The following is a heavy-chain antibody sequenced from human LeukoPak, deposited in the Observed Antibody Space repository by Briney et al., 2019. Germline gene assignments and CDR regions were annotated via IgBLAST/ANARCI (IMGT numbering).Heavy chain of an antibody. CDR1: GYNFTSHW. J-gene: IGHJ3*01. CDR2: IYPGDSDS. V-gene: IGHV5-51*01. Sequence: NLGESLKISCKGSGYNFTSHWIGWVRQMPGKGLEWMGIIYPGDSDSRQSPSLRGQVTISADKSINTAYLQWNSLKASDTAMYYCARGHHVVVATATWASDAFDLWGQGTMVTVSS. CDR3: ARGHHVVVATATWASDAFDL. D-gene: IGHD2-21*02.